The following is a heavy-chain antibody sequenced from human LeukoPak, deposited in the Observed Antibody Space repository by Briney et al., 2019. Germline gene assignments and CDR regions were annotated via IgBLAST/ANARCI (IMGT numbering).Heavy chain of an antibody. CDR2: IYSGGST. Sequence: PGGSLRLSCAASGFTVSNNYMSWVRQAPGKGLEWVSVIYSGGSTYYADSVKGRVTISRDNSKNTLYLQMDSLRAEDTAVYYCVRDDYGDSTAFDIWGQGTRVTVSS. V-gene: IGHV3-53*01. CDR1: GFTVSNNY. J-gene: IGHJ3*02. CDR3: VRDDYGDSTAFDI. D-gene: IGHD4-17*01.